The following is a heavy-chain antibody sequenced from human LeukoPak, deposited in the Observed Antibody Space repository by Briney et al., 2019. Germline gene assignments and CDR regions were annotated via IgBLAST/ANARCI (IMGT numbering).Heavy chain of an antibody. CDR1: GGSISSGGYS. V-gene: IGHV4-30-2*01. CDR2: IYHSGST. Sequence: SETLSLTCAVSGGSISSGGYSWSWIRQPPGKGLEWIGYIYHSGSTYYNPSLKSRVTISVGRSKNQFSLKLSSVTAADTAVYYCAADPHYYDSSGYYSWNAFDIWGQGTMVTVSS. CDR3: AADPHYYDSSGYYSWNAFDI. J-gene: IGHJ3*02. D-gene: IGHD3-22*01.